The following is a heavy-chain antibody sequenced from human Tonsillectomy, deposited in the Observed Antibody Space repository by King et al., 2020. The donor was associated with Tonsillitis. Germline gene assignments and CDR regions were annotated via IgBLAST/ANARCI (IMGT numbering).Heavy chain of an antibody. CDR1: GGTFNTYT. J-gene: IGHJ5*02. D-gene: IGHD2/OR15-2a*01. CDR3: ARDQYRPNYQNCFDP. CDR2: IIPIFGTR. Sequence: QLVQSGAEVKKPGSSVKVSCKASGGTFNTYTINWVRQAPGQGLEWMGGIIPIFGTRNYAQKFQGRVTITADKSTSTDYMEVSSLRSEDTAVYYCARDQYRPNYQNCFDPWGQGTLVTVSS. V-gene: IGHV1-69*06.